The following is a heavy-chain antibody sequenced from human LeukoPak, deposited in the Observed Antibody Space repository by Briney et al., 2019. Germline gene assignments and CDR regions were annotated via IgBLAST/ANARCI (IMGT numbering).Heavy chain of an antibody. Sequence: SETLSLTCSVSGXSXSGSYWSWIRQPXXXXLEWIGYIYNSGSTKYNPSLKSRVTISIDTSKKQLSLKLSSVTAADTAVYYCARLAVTGHLDYWGQGTLVTVSS. CDR2: IYNSGST. CDR3: ARLAVTGHLDY. V-gene: IGHV4-59*08. CDR1: GXSXSGSY. D-gene: IGHD2-21*02. J-gene: IGHJ4*02.